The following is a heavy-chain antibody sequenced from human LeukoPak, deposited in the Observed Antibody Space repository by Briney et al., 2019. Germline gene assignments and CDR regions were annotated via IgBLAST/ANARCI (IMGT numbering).Heavy chain of an antibody. CDR3: ARVPIAAAAGNTLKH. V-gene: IGHV4-59*08. CDR1: GGSISSYY. CDR2: IYYSGST. J-gene: IGHJ1*01. D-gene: IGHD6-13*01. Sequence: TSSETLSLTCTVSGGSISSYYWSWIRQPPGKGLEWIGYIYYSGSTNYNPSLKSRVTISVDTSKNQFSLKLSSVTAADTAVYYCARVPIAAAAGNTLKHWGQGTLVTVSS.